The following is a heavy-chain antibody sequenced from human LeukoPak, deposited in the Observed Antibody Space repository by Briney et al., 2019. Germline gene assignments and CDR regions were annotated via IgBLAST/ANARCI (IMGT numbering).Heavy chain of an antibody. D-gene: IGHD3-16*01. CDR3: ARGPICLSCYYYYYMDV. V-gene: IGHV4-34*01. CDR1: GGSFSGYY. J-gene: IGHJ6*03. CDR2: INHSGST. Sequence: SESLSLTCAVYGGSFSGYYWSWIRQPPGKGLECSGEINHSGSTNYNPSLKSRVTISVDTSKNQFSLKLSSVTAADTAVYYCARGPICLSCYYYYYMDVWGKGTTVTVSS.